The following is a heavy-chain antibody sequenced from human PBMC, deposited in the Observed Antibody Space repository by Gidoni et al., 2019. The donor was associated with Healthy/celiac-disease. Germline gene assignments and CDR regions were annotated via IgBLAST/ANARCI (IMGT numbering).Heavy chain of an antibody. D-gene: IGHD2-15*01. CDR1: GFTFSSYG. V-gene: IGHV3-33*01. CDR3: ARGSVRGYCSGGSCYPLGY. CDR2: IWYDGSNK. Sequence: QVQLVESGGGGVQPGRSLRLSCAASGFTFSSYGMHWVRQAPGKGLEWVAVIWYDGSNKYYADSVKGRFTISRDNSKNTLYLQMNSLRAEDTAVYYCARGSVRGYCSGGSCYPLGYWGQGTLVTVSS. J-gene: IGHJ4*02.